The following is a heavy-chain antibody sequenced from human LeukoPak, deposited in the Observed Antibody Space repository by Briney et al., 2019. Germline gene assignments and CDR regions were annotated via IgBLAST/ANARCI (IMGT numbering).Heavy chain of an antibody. CDR1: GCTFASYD. CDR3: ARAGAYCGGDCFLINYYSYYMDV. J-gene: IGHJ6*03. Sequence: ASVKVSCKASGCTFASYDINWVRQATGQGLEWMGWRNPNSGNTGYAQKFQGRVTITRNTSISTAYMELSSLRSEDTAVYYCARAGAYCGGDCFLINYYSYYMDVWGKGTTVTVSS. CDR2: RNPNSGNT. D-gene: IGHD2-21*01. V-gene: IGHV1-8*03.